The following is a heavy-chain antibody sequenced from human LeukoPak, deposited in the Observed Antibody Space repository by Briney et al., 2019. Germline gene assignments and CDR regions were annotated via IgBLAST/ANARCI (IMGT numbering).Heavy chain of an antibody. D-gene: IGHD5-12*01. V-gene: IGHV4-31*03. CDR2: IYYSGRT. CDR1: GGSISSGGYY. CDR3: ARDEDGYNYVVY. J-gene: IGHJ4*02. Sequence: NPSETLSLTCTVSGGSISSGGYYWSWVRQHPGKGLEWIGYIYYSGRTYYNPSLKSRLTISVDTSKNQFSLKLSYVTAADTAVYYCARDEDGYNYVVYGGQGTLVTVS.